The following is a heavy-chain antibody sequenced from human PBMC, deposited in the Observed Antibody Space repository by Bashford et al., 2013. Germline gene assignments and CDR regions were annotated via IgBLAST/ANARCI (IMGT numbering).Heavy chain of an antibody. J-gene: IGHJ6*02. D-gene: IGHD2-2*01. CDR3: ASTRLLVVVPRCPRLGMDV. CDR2: LIVVGDII. CDR1: NRPSARYE. V-gene: IGHV3-48*03. Sequence: GSLRRLLYRLWNRPSARYEIELGVRRGSREGAGVGFIHLIVVGDIIYYTDSVKGRFTISRDNAKNSLYLQMNNLRAEDTAVYYCASTRLLVVVPRCPRLGMDVWGQGTTVTVSS.